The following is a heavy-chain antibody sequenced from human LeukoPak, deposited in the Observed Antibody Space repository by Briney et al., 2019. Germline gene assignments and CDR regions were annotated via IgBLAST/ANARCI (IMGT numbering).Heavy chain of an antibody. CDR1: GYTFSSYD. CDR3: ARGGSGWPFDF. Sequence: ASVKVSCKASGYTFSSYDISWVRQAPGQGLEWMGWISVYNGDSNYAQNLQGRVTMTTDTSTSTAYMELRSLRSDDTAVYYCARGGSGWPFDFWGQGTLVTVSS. D-gene: IGHD6-25*01. J-gene: IGHJ4*02. CDR2: ISVYNGDS. V-gene: IGHV1-18*01.